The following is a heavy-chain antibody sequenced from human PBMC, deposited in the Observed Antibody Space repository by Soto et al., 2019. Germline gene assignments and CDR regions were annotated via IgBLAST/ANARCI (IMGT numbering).Heavy chain of an antibody. V-gene: IGHV3-33*01. Sequence: QVQLVESGGGVVQPGRSLRLSCAASGFTFSSYGMHWVRQAPGKGLEWVALIWYDGSNKYYADSVKGRFTISRDNSKNTLYLPINSLRAEDTAVYYCARDILDSSGLYWGQGTLVTVSS. D-gene: IGHD3-22*01. CDR3: ARDILDSSGLY. J-gene: IGHJ4*02. CDR2: IWYDGSNK. CDR1: GFTFSSYG.